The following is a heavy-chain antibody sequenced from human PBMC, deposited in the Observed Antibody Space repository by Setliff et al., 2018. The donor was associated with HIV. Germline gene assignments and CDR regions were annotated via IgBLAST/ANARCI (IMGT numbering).Heavy chain of an antibody. CDR1: AASIRSHY. D-gene: IGHD6-19*01. J-gene: IGHJ5*02. CDR2: VYSNGNT. CDR3: ARGRTQWPNYNYFDP. Sequence: SETLSLTCTVSAASIRSHYWSWIRQTPGKGLEWIGYVYSNGNTDYNPSLKSRVTISVDTSKNQFSLKLSSVTAADTAVYYCARGRTQWPNYNYFDPWGLGTLVTVSS. V-gene: IGHV4-59*11.